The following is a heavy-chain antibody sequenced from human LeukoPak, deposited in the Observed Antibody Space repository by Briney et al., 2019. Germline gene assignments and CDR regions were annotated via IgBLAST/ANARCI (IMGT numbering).Heavy chain of an antibody. D-gene: IGHD1-1*01. V-gene: IGHV3-66*01. J-gene: IGHJ4*02. CDR1: GFTVSGNY. CDR2: IYGGGST. CDR3: SRFAATAFSFHY. Sequence: GGSLRLSSAASGFTVSGNYMSWVRQAPGKGLEWVSAIYGGGSTFYADSVKGTFTISRDDSKNTLYLQMNSLRAEDTAVYYCSRFAATAFSFHYWGQGTLVTVSS.